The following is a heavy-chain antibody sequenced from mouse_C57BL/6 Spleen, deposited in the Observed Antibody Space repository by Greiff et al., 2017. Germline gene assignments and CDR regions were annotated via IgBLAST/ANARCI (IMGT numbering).Heavy chain of an antibody. Sequence: VQLQQSEAELVKPGASVKISCKASGYAFSSYWMNWVKQRPGKGLEWIGQIYPGDGDTNYNGKFKGKATLTADKSSSTAYMQLSSLTSEDSAVYFCARDDGSSPFDYWGQGTTLTVSS. CDR1: GYAFSSYW. D-gene: IGHD1-1*01. CDR3: ARDDGSSPFDY. J-gene: IGHJ2*01. CDR2: IYPGDGDT. V-gene: IGHV1-80*01.